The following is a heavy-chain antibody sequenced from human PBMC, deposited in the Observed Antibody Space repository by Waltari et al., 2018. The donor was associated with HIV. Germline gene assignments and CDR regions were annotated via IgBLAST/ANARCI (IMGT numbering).Heavy chain of an antibody. V-gene: IGHV1-69*04. D-gene: IGHD2-2*01. CDR3: ARRYCSSTSCWGYGMDV. CDR2: IIPILGIA. Sequence: QVQLVQSGAEVKKPGSSVKVSCKASGGTFSSYAISWVRQAPGQGLEWMGRIIPILGIANYAQKCQGRVTITADKSTSTAYMELSSLGSEDTAVYYCARRYCSSTSCWGYGMDVWGQGTTVTVSS. J-gene: IGHJ6*02. CDR1: GGTFSSYA.